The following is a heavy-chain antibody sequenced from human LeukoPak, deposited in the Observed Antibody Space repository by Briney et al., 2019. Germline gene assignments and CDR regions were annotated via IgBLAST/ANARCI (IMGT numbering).Heavy chain of an antibody. CDR1: GYTFTSYG. D-gene: IGHD2-2*01. CDR3: ARDLEIVVVPAAPFDP. Sequence: ASVRVSCKASGYTFTSYGISWVRQAPGQGLEWMGWISAYNGNTNYAQKLQGRVTMTTDTSTSTAYMELRSLRSDDTAVYYCARDLEIVVVPAAPFDPWGQGTLVTVSS. CDR2: ISAYNGNT. V-gene: IGHV1-18*01. J-gene: IGHJ5*02.